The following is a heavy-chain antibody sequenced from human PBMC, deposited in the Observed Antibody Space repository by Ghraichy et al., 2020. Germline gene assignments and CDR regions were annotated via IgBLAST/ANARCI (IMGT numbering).Heavy chain of an antibody. D-gene: IGHD6-19*01. CDR3: ARDSSGWYSAFDI. J-gene: IGHJ3*02. CDR2: ISSSSTI. V-gene: IGHV3-48*02. Sequence: GGSLRLSCAASGFTFSSYSMNWVRQAPGKGLEWVSYISSSSTIYYADSVKGRFTISRDNAKNSLYLQMNSLRDEDTAVYYCARDSSGWYSAFDIWGQGTMVTVSS. CDR1: GFTFSSYS.